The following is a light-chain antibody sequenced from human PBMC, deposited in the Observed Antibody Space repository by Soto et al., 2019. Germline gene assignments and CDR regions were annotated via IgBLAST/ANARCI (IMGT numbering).Light chain of an antibody. CDR1: QSISGW. J-gene: IGKJ2*01. CDR3: QQYNNYPYT. V-gene: IGKV1-5*01. CDR2: DGF. Sequence: DIQMTQSPSTLSASVGDRVTITCRAGQSISGWLAWYQQKPGKAPKLLIYDGFSLQRGVPSRFSGSRSGTGFSLTISSLQPDDFATYYCQQYNNYPYTFGQGTKLEIK.